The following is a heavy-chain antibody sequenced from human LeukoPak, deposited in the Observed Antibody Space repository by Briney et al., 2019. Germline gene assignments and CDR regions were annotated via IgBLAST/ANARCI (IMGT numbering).Heavy chain of an antibody. CDR1: GYSFTTYW. D-gene: IGHD1-1*01. V-gene: IGHV5-10-1*01. J-gene: IGHJ4*02. CDR2: IDPSDYYT. Sequence: LGESLKISCKGSGYSFTTYWISWVRQMPGKGLEWMGRIDPSDYYTNYSPSFQGHVTISADKSISTGYLQRSSLKASDTAMYYCAIHATYNWSDDYWGQGTLVTVSS. CDR3: AIHATYNWSDDY.